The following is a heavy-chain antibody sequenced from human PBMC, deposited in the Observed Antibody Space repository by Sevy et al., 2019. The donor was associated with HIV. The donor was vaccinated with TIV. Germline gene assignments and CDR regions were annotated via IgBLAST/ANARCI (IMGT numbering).Heavy chain of an antibody. CDR3: ARQVGQLRFFDWSPGYFDY. Sequence: SETLSLTCTVSGDSISSSPYYWGWIRQSHGKGLEWIGSIYYSGSTYYNPSLKSRVPISVDTSKNQFSLKLNFVTAAATAMYYCARQVGQLRFFDWSPGYFDYWGQGILVTVSS. D-gene: IGHD3-9*01. J-gene: IGHJ4*02. V-gene: IGHV4-39*01. CDR2: IYYSGST. CDR1: GDSISSSPYY.